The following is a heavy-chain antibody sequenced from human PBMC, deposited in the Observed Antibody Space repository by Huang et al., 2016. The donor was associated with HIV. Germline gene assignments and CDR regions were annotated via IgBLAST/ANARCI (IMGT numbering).Heavy chain of an antibody. J-gene: IGHJ6*02. D-gene: IGHD3-3*01. CDR2: VNDSGAT. Sequence: QMQLQQRGAGLLKPSETLSLTCGVSGGSFTGNYLTWISQAPGKGLEWIGEVNDSGATNYNPSLHGRVTISLDKSNRELSLNLRSVTAADTAVYYCARQWTILEWLLGLDVWGQGTTVIVSS. CDR3: ARQWTILEWLLGLDV. V-gene: IGHV4-34*02. CDR1: GGSFTGNY.